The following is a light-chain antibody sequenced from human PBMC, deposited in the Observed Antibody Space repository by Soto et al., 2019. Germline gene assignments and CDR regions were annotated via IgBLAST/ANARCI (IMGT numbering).Light chain of an antibody. CDR1: QSVSNN. CDR2: YAS. V-gene: IGKV3-15*01. CDR3: QQYNDWPPIT. J-gene: IGKJ5*01. Sequence: EIMMTQSPVTLSVSPGESATLSWRASQSVSNNLAWYQQKPDQAPRLLIYYASTRATGIPARFSGRGSGTEFTVIISSLKCEDFSLSYCQQYNDWPPITFGQGTRLEIK.